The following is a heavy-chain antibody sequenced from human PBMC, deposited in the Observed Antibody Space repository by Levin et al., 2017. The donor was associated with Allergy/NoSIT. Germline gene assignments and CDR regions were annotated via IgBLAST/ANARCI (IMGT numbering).Heavy chain of an antibody. J-gene: IGHJ6*02. D-gene: IGHD3-3*01. CDR1: GFTFTEYG. Sequence: GGSLRLSCAASGFTFTEYGMSWVRQAPGKGLEWVSIISGNRGRTYYADSVKGRFTISGDTSRNTLYLEMNSLRAEDTALYYCARSGGRSTFFGVAVPGYYGLDVWGQGTTVTVSS. CDR2: ISGNRGRT. V-gene: IGHV3-23*01. CDR3: ARSGGRSTFFGVAVPGYYGLDV.